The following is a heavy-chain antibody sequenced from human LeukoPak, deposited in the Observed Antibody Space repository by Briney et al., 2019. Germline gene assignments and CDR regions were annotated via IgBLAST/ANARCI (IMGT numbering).Heavy chain of an antibody. V-gene: IGHV3-30*04. J-gene: IGHJ4*02. CDR2: ISFDGGNK. D-gene: IGHD2-15*01. CDR1: GFTFSPYA. Sequence: HPGGSLRLSCAASGFTFSPYAIHWVRQAPGKGLEWVAVISFDGGNKYYADSVKGRFTISRDNSKNTLYLQMNSLRAEDTAVYYCAKDNFGGNFDYWGQGTLVTVSS. CDR3: AKDNFGGNFDY.